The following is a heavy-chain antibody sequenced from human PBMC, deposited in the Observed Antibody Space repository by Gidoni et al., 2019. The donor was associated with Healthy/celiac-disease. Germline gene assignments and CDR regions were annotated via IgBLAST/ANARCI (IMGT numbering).Heavy chain of an antibody. J-gene: IGHJ4*02. Sequence: QVQLQQWGAGLLKPSATLSLTCAVYGGSFSGYYWSWIRQPPGKGLEWIGEINHSGSTNYNPSLKSRVTISVDTSKNQFSLKLSSVTAADTAVYYCAGITIFGVVIEIFDYWGQGTLVTVSS. CDR1: GGSFSGYY. CDR3: AGITIFGVVIEIFDY. D-gene: IGHD3-3*01. V-gene: IGHV4-34*01. CDR2: INHSGST.